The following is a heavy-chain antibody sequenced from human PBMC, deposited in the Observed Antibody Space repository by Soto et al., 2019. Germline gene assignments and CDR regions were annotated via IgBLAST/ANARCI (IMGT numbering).Heavy chain of an antibody. CDR2: IWYDGSNK. J-gene: IGHJ4*02. V-gene: IGHV3-33*01. CDR3: ARDPESINYYDSSGFDY. CDR1: GFTFSSYG. Sequence: GGSLRLSCAASGFTFSSYGMHWVRQAPGKGLEWVAVIWYDGSNKYYADSVKGRFTISRDNSKNTLYLQMNSLRAEDTAVYYCARDPESINYYDSSGFDYWGQGTLVTVSS. D-gene: IGHD3-22*01.